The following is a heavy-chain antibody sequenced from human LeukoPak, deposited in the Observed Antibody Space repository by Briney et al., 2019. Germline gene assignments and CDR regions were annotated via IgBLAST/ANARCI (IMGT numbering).Heavy chain of an antibody. V-gene: IGHV3-21*01. CDR3: ARQRGAGYYPIDY. CDR2: ISSSSSYI. J-gene: IGHJ4*02. CDR1: GFTFSSYS. D-gene: IGHD3-9*01. Sequence: PGGSLRLSCAASGFTFSSYSMNWVRQAPGKGLEWVSSISSSSSYIYYADSVKGRFTISRDNAKNSLYLQMNSLRAEDTAVYYCARQRGAGYYPIDYWGQGTLVTVSS.